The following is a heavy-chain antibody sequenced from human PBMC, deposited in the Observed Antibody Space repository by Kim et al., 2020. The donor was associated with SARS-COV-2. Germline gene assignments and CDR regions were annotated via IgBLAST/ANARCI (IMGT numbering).Heavy chain of an antibody. D-gene: IGHD3-10*01. CDR2: ISAHNGNT. V-gene: IGHV1-18*01. J-gene: IGHJ6*02. CDR1: GYTFTSYR. Sequence: ASVKVSCKASGYTFTSYRISWVRQAPGQGLEWMGWISAHNGNTNYAQKLQGGVTMTTDTSTSTAYMELRSLRSDDTAVYYCARDLDYYGSGIVKDEYYYGMDVWGQGTTVTVSS. CDR3: ARDLDYYGSGIVKDEYYYGMDV.